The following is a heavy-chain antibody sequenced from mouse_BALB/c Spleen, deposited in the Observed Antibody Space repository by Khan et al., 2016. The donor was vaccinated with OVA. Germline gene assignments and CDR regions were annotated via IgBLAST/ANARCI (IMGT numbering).Heavy chain of an antibody. Sequence: QVQLKESGPGLVAPSQSLSITCTVYGYSLTRYGVHWVRQPPGKGLEWLGLIWAGGSTNYNWALMYRLSISIDNSKSLDFLIMNMQQTDDTSLYYGARSKYLAEYWGQGTTLTVSS. CDR3: ARSKYLAEY. V-gene: IGHV2-9*02. J-gene: IGHJ2*01. CDR1: GYSLTRYG. CDR2: IWAGGST.